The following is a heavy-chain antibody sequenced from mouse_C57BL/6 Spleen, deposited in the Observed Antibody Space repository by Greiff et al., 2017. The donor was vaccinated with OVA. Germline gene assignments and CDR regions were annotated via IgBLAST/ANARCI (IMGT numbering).Heavy chain of an antibody. D-gene: IGHD1-1*01. CDR2: IHPNSGST. V-gene: IGHV1-64*01. J-gene: IGHJ4*01. Sequence: VQLQQPGAELVKPGASVKLSCKASGYTFTSYWMHWVKQRPGQGLEWIGMIHPNSGSTNYNEKFKSKATLTVDKSSSTAYMQLSSLTSEDSAVYYCARDYYGSSYVPYAMDYWGQGTSVTVSS. CDR1: GYTFTSYW. CDR3: ARDYYGSSYVPYAMDY.